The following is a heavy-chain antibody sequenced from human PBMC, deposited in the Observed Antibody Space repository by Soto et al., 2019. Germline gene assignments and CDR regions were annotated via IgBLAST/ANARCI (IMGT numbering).Heavy chain of an antibody. V-gene: IGHV3-48*02. CDR3: ARDNGMAGSFDP. CDR2: ITAGSDTV. CDR1: GFTFSSYS. J-gene: IGHJ5*02. D-gene: IGHD2-8*01. Sequence: GGSLRLSCAASGFTFSSYSMNWVRQAPGKGLEWVSYITAGSDTVFYADSVKGRFTISRDNAKNSLYLQMNSLRDEDTAVYYCARDNGMAGSFDPWGPGTLVTVSS.